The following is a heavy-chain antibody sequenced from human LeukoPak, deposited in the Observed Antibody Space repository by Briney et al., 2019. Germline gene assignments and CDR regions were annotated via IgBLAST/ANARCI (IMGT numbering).Heavy chain of an antibody. CDR2: INHSGST. V-gene: IGHV4-34*01. Sequence: SETLSLTCAVSGGSLSGYYWTWIRQPPGKGLEWIGEINHSGSTNYNPSLKSRVTISVDTSKNQFSLKLSSVTAADTAVYYCARLKKVEYSGYELDYWGQGTLVTVSS. J-gene: IGHJ4*02. CDR3: ARLKKVEYSGYELDY. D-gene: IGHD5-12*01. CDR1: GGSLSGYY.